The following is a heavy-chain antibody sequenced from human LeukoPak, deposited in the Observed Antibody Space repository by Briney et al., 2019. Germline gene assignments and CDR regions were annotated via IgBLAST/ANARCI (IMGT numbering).Heavy chain of an antibody. CDR2: IYYSGST. CDR1: GGSISSGGYY. CDR3: ARAGNWFDP. J-gene: IGHJ5*02. Sequence: PSETLSLTCTVSGGSISSGGYYWSWIRQPPGKGLEWIGYIYYSGSTNYNPSLKSRVTMAVDTSKDQFSLKLSSVTAADTAVYYCARAGNWFDPWGQGTLVTVSS. V-gene: IGHV4-61*08.